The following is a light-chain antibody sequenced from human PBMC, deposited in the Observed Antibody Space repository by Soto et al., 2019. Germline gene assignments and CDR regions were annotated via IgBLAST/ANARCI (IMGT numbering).Light chain of an antibody. J-gene: IGKJ1*01. CDR1: QSVSTSN. Sequence: IVLTQSPGTLSSSPGERATLSCRASQSVSTSNLAWYQQRPGQSPRLLIYGASRRATGIPDRFSGSGSGTDFTLTISSLEPEDLAVYYCQQYDNSVWTFGQGTKVESK. CDR3: QQYDNSVWT. V-gene: IGKV3-20*01. CDR2: GAS.